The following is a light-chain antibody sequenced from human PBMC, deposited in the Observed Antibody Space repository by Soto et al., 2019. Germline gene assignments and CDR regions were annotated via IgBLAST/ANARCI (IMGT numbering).Light chain of an antibody. CDR2: GAS. V-gene: IGKV3-20*01. CDR1: QSIRSNY. Sequence: EIVLTQSPGTLSWSPGEIATLSCRASQSIRSNYVAWYQQKPGQGPRLLIYGASSRATGIPDRFGGSGSGTDFTLIISRLEPEDFAMYYCQQYGSSPRTVGQGTKVDIK. J-gene: IGKJ1*01. CDR3: QQYGSSPRT.